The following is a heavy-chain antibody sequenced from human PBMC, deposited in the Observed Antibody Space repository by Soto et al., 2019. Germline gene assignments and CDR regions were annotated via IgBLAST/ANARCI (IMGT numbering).Heavy chain of an antibody. V-gene: IGHV3-23*01. CDR3: AKHRQFRSYYESAGHYDN. CDR2: ISGSGGVT. J-gene: IGHJ4*02. CDR1: GFTCKNYD. Sequence: EVELLESGGGLVQPGGSLRLSCVASGFTCKNYDMRWIRQAPGKGLEWVSGISGSGGVTYYADSVKGRFTISRDNSKNTLYLQMNSLRAEDTAIYYCAKHRQFRSYYESAGHYDNWGQGTLVTVSS. D-gene: IGHD3-10*01.